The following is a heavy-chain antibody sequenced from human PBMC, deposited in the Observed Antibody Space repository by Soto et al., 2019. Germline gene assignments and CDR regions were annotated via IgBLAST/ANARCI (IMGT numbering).Heavy chain of an antibody. Sequence: EVQLVESGGGLVQPGGSLRLSCAASGFTFSNSWMHWVRQAPGKGLVWVSHIDSDGSSTNYADSVKGRFTISRDNAKNTLYLQMNSLGAEDTAVYYCARDWDGLGESWGQGTLVTVSS. D-gene: IGHD1-26*01. J-gene: IGHJ1*01. V-gene: IGHV3-74*01. CDR2: IDSDGSST. CDR1: GFTFSNSW. CDR3: ARDWDGLGES.